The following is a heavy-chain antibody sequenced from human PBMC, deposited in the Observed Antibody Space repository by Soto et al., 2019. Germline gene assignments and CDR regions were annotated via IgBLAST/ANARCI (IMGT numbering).Heavy chain of an antibody. CDR2: VSFDGSNK. J-gene: IGHJ4*02. D-gene: IGHD6-13*01. CDR3: ATDQTGITTAGGGRIDH. Sequence: QVQLVESGGGVVQPGRSLRLSCAASGFTFSTHAMHWVRQAPGKGLECVAIVSFDGSNKYYADSVKGRLTISRDNAKNPLYLQMSGLTPEDTAVYYCATDQTGITTAGGGRIDHWGQGTLVSVSS. CDR1: GFTFSTHA. V-gene: IGHV3-30-3*01.